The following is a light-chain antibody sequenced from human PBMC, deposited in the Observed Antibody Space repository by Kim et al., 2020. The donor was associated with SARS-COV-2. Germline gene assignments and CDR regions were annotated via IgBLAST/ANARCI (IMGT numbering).Light chain of an antibody. CDR3: GSYADSNNYV. CDR2: EVR. Sequence: GQSVTISCAGTSSDIGGYDYVSWYQQHPGKAPKLTIYEVRKRPSGVPDRFSGSKSGNTASLTVSGLQAEDEADYYCGSYADSNNYVCGTGTKVTVL. CDR1: SSDIGGYDY. V-gene: IGLV2-8*01. J-gene: IGLJ1*01.